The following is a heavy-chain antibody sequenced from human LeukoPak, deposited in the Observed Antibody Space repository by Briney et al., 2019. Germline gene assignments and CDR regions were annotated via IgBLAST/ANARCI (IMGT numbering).Heavy chain of an antibody. CDR3: AREGTGEAFGAFDI. V-gene: IGHV1-2*02. J-gene: IGHJ3*02. Sequence: GASVKVSCKASGYTFTGYYMHWVRQAPGQGLEWMGWINPNSGGTNYAQKFQGRVTMTRDTSISTAYTELSRLRSDDTAVYYCAREGTGEAFGAFDIWGQGTMVTVSS. CDR2: INPNSGGT. CDR1: GYTFTGYY. D-gene: IGHD7-27*01.